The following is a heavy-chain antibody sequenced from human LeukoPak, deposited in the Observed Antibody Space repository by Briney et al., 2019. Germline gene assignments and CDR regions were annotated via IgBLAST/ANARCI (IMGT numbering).Heavy chain of an antibody. V-gene: IGHV3-30*18. CDR3: AKPYPTLTTSAVLDN. J-gene: IGHJ4*02. CDR1: GFTFSNYA. Sequence: GGSLRLSCAASGFTFSNYAIHWVRQAPGRGLEWVAAISYDGNSQHYGAPVKGRFTISRDNSKNTVYLQINTLRTDDAAIYYCAKPYPTLTTSAVLDNWGQGTLVTVSS. CDR2: ISYDGNSQ. D-gene: IGHD1-1*01.